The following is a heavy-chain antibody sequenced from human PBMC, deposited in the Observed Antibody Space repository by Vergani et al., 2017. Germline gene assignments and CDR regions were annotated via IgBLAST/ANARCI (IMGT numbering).Heavy chain of an antibody. V-gene: IGHV4-39*01. J-gene: IGHJ4*02. CDR1: GDSISTSSYA. CDR3: ARHISVVRPSSMTAFDY. Sequence: QMQLQESGPGLVKPSETLSLSCTVSGDSISTSSYAWGWIRQPPGKTLEWIGTGFYGGRTSYNPSLKSRVTLSLDTSKKQISLHLPSVTAADTAVYYCARHISVVRPSSMTAFDYWGQGTLVTVSS. CDR2: GFYGGRT. D-gene: IGHD2-21*01.